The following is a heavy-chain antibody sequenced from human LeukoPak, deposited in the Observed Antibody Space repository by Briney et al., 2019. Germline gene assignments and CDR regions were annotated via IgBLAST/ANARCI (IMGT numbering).Heavy chain of an antibody. CDR3: ARMEYQLLYAFDI. CDR1: GFTFTSFG. J-gene: IGHJ3*02. Sequence: GGSLRLSCAASGFTFTSFGMHRVRQAPGKGLGWVAFIRNDGDVIYYAESVKGRFTISRDNSKNTLYLQMNSLRAEDTAVYYCARMEYQLLYAFDIWGQGTMVTVSS. V-gene: IGHV3-30*02. D-gene: IGHD2-2*01. CDR2: IRNDGDVI.